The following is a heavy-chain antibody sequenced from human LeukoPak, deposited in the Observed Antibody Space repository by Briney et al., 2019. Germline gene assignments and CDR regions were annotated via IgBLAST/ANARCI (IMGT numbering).Heavy chain of an antibody. D-gene: IGHD1-1*01. CDR1: GFTFSSYS. J-gene: IGHJ6*03. CDR2: ISSSSSYI. V-gene: IGHV3-21*01. CDR3: ARDRGNYHYYYYMDV. Sequence: PGGSLRLSCAASGFTFSSYSMNWVRQAPGKGLGWVSSISSSSSYIYYADSVKGRFTISRDNAKNSLYLQMNSLRAEDTAVYYCARDRGNYHYYYYMDVWGKGTTVTVSS.